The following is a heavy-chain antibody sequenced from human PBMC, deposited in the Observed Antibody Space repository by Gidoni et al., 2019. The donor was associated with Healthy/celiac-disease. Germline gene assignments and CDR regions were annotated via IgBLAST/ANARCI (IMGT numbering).Heavy chain of an antibody. V-gene: IGHV1-18*01. J-gene: IGHJ6*02. D-gene: IGHD6-6*01. CDR1: GYTFTSHG. CDR2: ISAYNGNT. CDR3: ARDPYSSSSGDYYYYGMDA. Sequence: VQLVQSGAEVKKPGASVKVPCKASGYTFTSHGISWVRPAPGQGLEWMGWISAYNGNTNYAQKLQGRVTMTTDTSTSTAYMELRSLRSDDTAVYYCARDPYSSSSGDYYYYGMDAWGQGTTVTVSS.